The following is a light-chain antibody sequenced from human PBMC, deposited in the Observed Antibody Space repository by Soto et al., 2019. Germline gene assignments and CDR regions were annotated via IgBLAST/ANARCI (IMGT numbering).Light chain of an antibody. CDR1: VSDVGGYDS. CDR2: GVN. Sequence: QSALTQPASVSGSPGQSITISCTGTVSDVGGYDSVSWYQQHPGRAPKLITYGVNNRPSGVSNRFSASKSADTASLTISGLQAEDEANYYCCSYTTSTTYVFGTGTKVTVL. J-gene: IGLJ1*01. V-gene: IGLV2-14*03. CDR3: CSYTTSTTYV.